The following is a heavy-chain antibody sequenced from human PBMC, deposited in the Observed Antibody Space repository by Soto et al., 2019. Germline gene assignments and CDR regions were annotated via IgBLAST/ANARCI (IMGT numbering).Heavy chain of an antibody. J-gene: IGHJ4*02. Sequence: LRLSCAASGFTFSSYSMNWVRLAPGKGLEWVSYISSSSSTIYCADSVKGRFTISRDNAKNSLYLQMNSLRDEDTAVYYCARDQIAVAYFDYWGQGALVTVSS. CDR2: ISSSSSTI. D-gene: IGHD6-19*01. CDR1: GFTFSSYS. V-gene: IGHV3-48*02. CDR3: ARDQIAVAYFDY.